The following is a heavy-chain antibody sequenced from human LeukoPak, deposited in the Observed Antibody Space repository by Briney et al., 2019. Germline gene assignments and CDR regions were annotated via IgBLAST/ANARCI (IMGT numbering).Heavy chain of an antibody. CDR1: GYTLTELS. D-gene: IGHD5-24*01. CDR3: ASTATPDGYNYNGAWD. Sequence: GASVKVSCKVSGYTLTELSMHWVRQAPGKGLEWMGGFDPEDGETIYAQKFQGRVTMTEDTSTDTAYMELSSLRSEDTAVYYCASTATPDGYNYNGAWDWGQGTLVTVSS. J-gene: IGHJ4*02. V-gene: IGHV1-24*01. CDR2: FDPEDGET.